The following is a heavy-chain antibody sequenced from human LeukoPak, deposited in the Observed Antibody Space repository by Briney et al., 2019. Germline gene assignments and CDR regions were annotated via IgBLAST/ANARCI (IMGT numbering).Heavy chain of an antibody. V-gene: IGHV1-2*02. Sequence: ASVKVSCKASGYTFTGYYIHSVRRAPGQGLEWMGWINPNSGGTNFAQKFQGRVTMTTDTSTRTAYMELRSLRSEDTAVYYFARAGYYDSNWFDPWGQGTLVTVSS. J-gene: IGHJ5*02. CDR1: GYTFTGYY. CDR3: ARAGYYDSNWFDP. CDR2: INPNSGGT. D-gene: IGHD3-22*01.